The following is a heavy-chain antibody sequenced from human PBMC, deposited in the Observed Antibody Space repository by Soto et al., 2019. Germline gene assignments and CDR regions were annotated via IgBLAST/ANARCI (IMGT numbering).Heavy chain of an antibody. D-gene: IGHD2-2*01. Sequence: PGGSLRLSCAASGFTFSSYAMHWVRQAPGKGLEWVAVISYDGSNKYYADSVKGRFTISRNNSKNTLYLQMNSLRAEDTAVYYCASSPAPIVVVPAAIDYWGQGTLVTGSS. CDR1: GFTFSSYA. CDR2: ISYDGSNK. V-gene: IGHV3-30-3*01. J-gene: IGHJ4*02. CDR3: ASSPAPIVVVPAAIDY.